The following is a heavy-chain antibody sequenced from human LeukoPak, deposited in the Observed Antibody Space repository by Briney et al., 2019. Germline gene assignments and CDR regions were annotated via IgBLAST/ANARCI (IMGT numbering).Heavy chain of an antibody. CDR2: IYYSGST. J-gene: IGHJ2*01. Sequence: SETLSLTCTVSGGSISSYYWSWIRQPPGKGLEWIGYIYYSGSTNYSPSLKSRVTISVDTSKNQFSLKLSSVTAADTAVYYCARQFPGIAVAAHWYFDLWGRGTLVTVSS. CDR3: ARQFPGIAVAAHWYFDL. V-gene: IGHV4-59*01. D-gene: IGHD6-13*01. CDR1: GGSISSYY.